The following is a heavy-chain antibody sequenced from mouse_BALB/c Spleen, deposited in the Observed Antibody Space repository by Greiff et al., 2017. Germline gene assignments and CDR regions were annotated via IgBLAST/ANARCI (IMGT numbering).Heavy chain of an antibody. CDR1: GFNIKDTY. D-gene: IGHD3-2*01. Sequence: VQLKESGAELVKPGASVKLSCTASGFNIKDTYMHWVKQRPEQGLEWIGRIDPANGNTKYDPKFQGKATITADTSSNTAYLQLSSLTSEDTAVYYCARRQLGLRGAMDYWGQGTSVTVSS. J-gene: IGHJ4*01. CDR2: IDPANGNT. V-gene: IGHV14-3*02. CDR3: ARRQLGLRGAMDY.